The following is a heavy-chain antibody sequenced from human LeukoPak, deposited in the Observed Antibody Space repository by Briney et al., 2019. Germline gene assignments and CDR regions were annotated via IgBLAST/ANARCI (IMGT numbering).Heavy chain of an antibody. D-gene: IGHD5-24*01. CDR2: INWDGGST. V-gene: IGHV3-20*04. CDR1: GFTFDDYG. Sequence: GGSLRLSCAASGFTFDDYGMSWVRQAPGKGLQWVSGINWDGGSTGYADSVKGRFTISRDNAKNFMYLQMNSLRAEDTALYYCARGTSDGYFDFWGQGTLATVSS. J-gene: IGHJ4*02. CDR3: ARGTSDGYFDF.